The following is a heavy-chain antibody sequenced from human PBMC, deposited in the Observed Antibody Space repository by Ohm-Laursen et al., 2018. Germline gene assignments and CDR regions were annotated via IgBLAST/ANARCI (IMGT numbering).Heavy chain of an antibody. Sequence: LRLSCAASGFTFSDYYMSWIRQAPGKGLEWVSYISSSGSTIYYADSVKGRFTISRDNAKNSLYLQMNSLRAEDTAVYYCARARPPTYYYGMDVWGQGTTVTVSS. CDR1: GFTFSDYY. CDR2: ISSSGSTI. J-gene: IGHJ6*02. V-gene: IGHV3-11*01. D-gene: IGHD6-6*01. CDR3: ARARPPTYYYGMDV.